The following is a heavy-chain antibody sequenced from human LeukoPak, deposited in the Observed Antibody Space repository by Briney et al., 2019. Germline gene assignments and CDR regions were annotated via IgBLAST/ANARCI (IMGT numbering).Heavy chain of an antibody. D-gene: IGHD4-11*01. Sequence: GRSLRLSCAASGFTFSSYGMHWVRQAPGKGLEWVAVIWYDGSNKYYADSVKGRFTISRANSKNTLYLQMNSLRAEDTAVYYCARDGRSDYSNYEAFDYCGQGTLVTVSS. CDR2: IWYDGSNK. CDR3: ARDGRSDYSNYEAFDY. V-gene: IGHV3-33*01. J-gene: IGHJ4*02. CDR1: GFTFSSYG.